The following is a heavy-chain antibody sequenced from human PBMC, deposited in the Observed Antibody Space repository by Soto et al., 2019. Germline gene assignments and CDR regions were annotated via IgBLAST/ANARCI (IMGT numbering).Heavy chain of an antibody. CDR2: INGDGSST. Sequence: EVQLVESGGGLVQPVGSLRLSCAASGFTFRRYWRHWVRQASGKGLVWVSRINGDGSSTSYADSVKGRFTVSRDNAKNTLYLQKNSLRVEDTAVYYCVSFGERYDIAFDIWGQGTMVTVSS. V-gene: IGHV3-74*01. CDR3: VSFGERYDIAFDI. D-gene: IGHD1-1*01. J-gene: IGHJ3*02. CDR1: GFTFRRYW.